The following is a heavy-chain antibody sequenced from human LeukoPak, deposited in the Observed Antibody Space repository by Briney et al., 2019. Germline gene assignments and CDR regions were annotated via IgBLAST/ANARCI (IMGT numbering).Heavy chain of an antibody. J-gene: IGHJ5*02. D-gene: IGHD2-2*01. V-gene: IGHV4-34*01. CDR3: ARGHIVVVPAAMRAYNWFDP. CDR1: GGSFSGYY. Sequence: SETLSLTCAVYGGSFSGYYWSWIRQPPGKGLEWIGEINHSGSTNYNPSLKSRVTISVDTSKNQFSLMLSSVTAADTAVYYCARGHIVVVPAAMRAYNWFDPWGQGTLVTVSS. CDR2: INHSGST.